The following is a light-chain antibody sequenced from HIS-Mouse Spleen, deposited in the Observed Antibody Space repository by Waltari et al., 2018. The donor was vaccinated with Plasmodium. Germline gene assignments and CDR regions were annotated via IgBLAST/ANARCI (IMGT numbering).Light chain of an antibody. Sequence: EIVMTQSTATLSVSPGERATLSSRASQSVSSNLAWYQQKPGQAPRLLIYGASTRATGIPARFSGSGSGTEFTLTISSLQSEDFAVYYCQQYNNWPFTFGPGTKVDIK. CDR1: QSVSSN. CDR2: GAS. J-gene: IGKJ3*01. CDR3: QQYNNWPFT. V-gene: IGKV3-15*01.